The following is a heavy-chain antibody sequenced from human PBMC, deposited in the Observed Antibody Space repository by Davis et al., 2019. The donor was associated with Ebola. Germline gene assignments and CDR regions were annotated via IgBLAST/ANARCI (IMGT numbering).Heavy chain of an antibody. V-gene: IGHV4-59*01. CDR3: ARGPVYYGMDV. CDR1: GASISSYY. Sequence: MPSETLSLTCTVSGASISSYYWSWIRQPPGKGLEWVGYIYDSGTTNYNPSLMSRATISVDTSKNQLSLKLSSVTAADTAVYYCARGPVYYGMDVWGKGTTVTVSS. J-gene: IGHJ6*04. CDR2: IYDSGTT.